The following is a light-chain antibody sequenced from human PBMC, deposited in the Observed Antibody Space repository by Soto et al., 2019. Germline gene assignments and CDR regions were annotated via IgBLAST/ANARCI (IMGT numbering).Light chain of an antibody. Sequence: EIVLTQSPGTLSLSPGERATLSCRASQSVSDMYLAWYQHKPGQAPRLLIYASNRATGIPDRFSGSRSGTDITLTINRLEPEDFAVDYCQHYGTSALFGPGTKVEIK. CDR1: QSVSDMY. CDR2: AS. J-gene: IGKJ3*01. V-gene: IGKV3-20*01. CDR3: QHYGTSAL.